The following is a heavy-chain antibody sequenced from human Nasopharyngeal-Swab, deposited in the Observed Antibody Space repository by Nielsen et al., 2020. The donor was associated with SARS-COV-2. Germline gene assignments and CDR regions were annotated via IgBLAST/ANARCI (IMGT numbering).Heavy chain of an antibody. Sequence: GESLKISCAASGFTFSSYWMSWVRQAPGKGLEWVANIKQDGSEKYYVDSVKGRFTISRDNAQNSLYLQMNSLRAEDTAVYYCARAPKRGSSGYQVVYWGQGTLVTVSS. V-gene: IGHV3-7*03. CDR1: GFTFSSYW. CDR2: IKQDGSEK. D-gene: IGHD3-22*01. CDR3: ARAPKRGSSGYQVVY. J-gene: IGHJ4*02.